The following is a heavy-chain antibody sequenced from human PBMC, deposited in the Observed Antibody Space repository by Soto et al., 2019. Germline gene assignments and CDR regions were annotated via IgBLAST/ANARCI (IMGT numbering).Heavy chain of an antibody. J-gene: IGHJ4*02. CDR3: ARGGGLWFGESAYFDY. V-gene: IGHV3-48*01. Sequence: GGSLRLSCAASGFTFSSYSMNWVRQAPGKGLEWVSYISSSSSTIYYADSVKGRFTISRDNAKNSLYLQMNSLRAEDTAVYYCARGGGLWFGESAYFDYWGQGTLVTVSS. D-gene: IGHD3-10*01. CDR1: GFTFSSYS. CDR2: ISSSSSTI.